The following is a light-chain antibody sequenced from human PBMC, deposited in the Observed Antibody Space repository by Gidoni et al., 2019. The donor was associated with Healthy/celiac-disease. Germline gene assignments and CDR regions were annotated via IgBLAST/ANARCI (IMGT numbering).Light chain of an antibody. CDR2: EGS. CDR3: CSYAADVV. V-gene: IGLV2-23*01. CDR1: SSDVGSYNL. Sequence: QSALTQPASVSGSPGQSITISCTGTSSDVGSYNLVSWYQQHPGKAPKLMIYEGSKRPSGVSTRFSGSKSGNTASLTISGLQAEDEADYYCCSYAADVVFGGGTKLTVL. J-gene: IGLJ2*01.